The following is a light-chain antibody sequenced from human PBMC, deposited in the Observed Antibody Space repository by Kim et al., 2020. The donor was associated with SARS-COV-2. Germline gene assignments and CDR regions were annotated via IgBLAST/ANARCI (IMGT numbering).Light chain of an antibody. CDR2: AAS. CDR1: QGLSNS. Sequence: ASVGDRVTIPCRASQGLSNSLAWHQPNPGKLPNPLIYAASPLQSGVPSRFSGSGSGTDFTLNISSLPPEDVATYYCQKYNSAPWPYGQGTTVEIK. V-gene: IGKV1-27*01. CDR3: QKYNSAPWP. J-gene: IGKJ1*01.